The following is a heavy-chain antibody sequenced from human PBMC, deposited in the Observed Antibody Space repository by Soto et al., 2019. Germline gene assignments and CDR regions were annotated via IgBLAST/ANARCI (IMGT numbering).Heavy chain of an antibody. CDR2: IYWDDDK. Sequence: QITLKESGPTLVKPTQTLTLTCTFSGFSLSTSGVGVGWIRQPPGKALEWLALIYWDDDKRYSPSLKSRLTITKDTSKNQVVLTMTNMDPVDTATYYCAHKQWGPEYSGYDYFDYWGQGTLVTVSS. D-gene: IGHD5-12*01. CDR1: GFSLSTSGVG. CDR3: AHKQWGPEYSGYDYFDY. V-gene: IGHV2-5*02. J-gene: IGHJ4*02.